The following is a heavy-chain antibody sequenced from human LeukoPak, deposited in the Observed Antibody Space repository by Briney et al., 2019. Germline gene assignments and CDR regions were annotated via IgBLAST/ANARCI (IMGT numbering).Heavy chain of an antibody. Sequence: GGSLRLSCAASGFTFSNAWMSWVRQAPGKGLEWVGRIKSKTDGGTTDYAAPVKGRFTISRDDSKNTLYLQTNSLKTEDTAVYYCTTNWFGELSYFDYWGQGTLVTVSS. D-gene: IGHD3-10*01. CDR3: TTNWFGELSYFDY. CDR1: GFTFSNAW. CDR2: IKSKTDGGTT. J-gene: IGHJ4*02. V-gene: IGHV3-15*01.